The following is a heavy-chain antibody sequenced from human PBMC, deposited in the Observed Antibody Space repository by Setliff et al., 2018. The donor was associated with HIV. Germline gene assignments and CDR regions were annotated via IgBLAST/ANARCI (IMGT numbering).Heavy chain of an antibody. CDR1: GFTFSSYA. D-gene: IGHD5-12*01. CDR3: LVAVEEDV. J-gene: IGHJ6*04. Sequence: GGSLRLSCAASGFTFSSYAMSWVRQAPGKGLEWVSAMSGSGGSTNYADSVKGRFTISRDNSKNTLYLQMNSLRAEDTAVYYCLVAVEEDVWGKGTTVTVSS. CDR2: MSGSGGST. V-gene: IGHV3-23*01.